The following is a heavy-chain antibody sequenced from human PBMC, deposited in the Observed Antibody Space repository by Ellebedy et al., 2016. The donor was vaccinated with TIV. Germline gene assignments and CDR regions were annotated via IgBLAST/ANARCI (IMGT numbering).Heavy chain of an antibody. CDR1: GYSFTSYW. J-gene: IGHJ4*02. D-gene: IGHD6-13*01. CDR2: IYPGDSDT. V-gene: IGHV5-51*01. CDR3: ASSRLPGYSSSPSFFDY. Sequence: GESLKISCKGSGYSFTSYWIGWVRQMPGKGLEWMGIIYPGDSDTRYSPSFQGQVTISADKSISTAYLQWSSLKASDTAMYYCASSRLPGYSSSPSFFDYWGQGTLVTVSS.